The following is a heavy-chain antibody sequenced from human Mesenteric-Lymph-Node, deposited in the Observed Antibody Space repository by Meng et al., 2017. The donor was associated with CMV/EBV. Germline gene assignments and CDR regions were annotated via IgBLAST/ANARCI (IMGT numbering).Heavy chain of an antibody. CDR3: ARRYCSSTSCYGGMDV. Sequence: SETLSLTCTVSGGSISSYYWSWIRQPPGKGLEWIGYIYYSGNTNYNPSLTSRVTIPVDTSKNQFSLKLSSVTAADTAVYYCARRYCSSTSCYGGMDVWGQGTTVTVSS. J-gene: IGHJ6*02. CDR1: GGSISSYY. CDR2: IYYSGNT. V-gene: IGHV4-59*01. D-gene: IGHD2-2*01.